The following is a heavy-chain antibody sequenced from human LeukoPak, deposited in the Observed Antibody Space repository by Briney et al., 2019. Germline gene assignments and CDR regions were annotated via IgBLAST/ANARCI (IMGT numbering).Heavy chain of an antibody. CDR2: IYYSGST. CDR1: GGSISSYY. CDR3: ARSVEGYCSGGSCYSYYYYMDV. D-gene: IGHD2-15*01. Sequence: SETLSLTCTVSGGSISSYYWSWIRQPPGKGLEWIGYIYYSGSTDYNPSLKSRVTISVDTSKNQFSLKLSSVTAADTAVYYCARSVEGYCSGGSCYSYYYYMDVWGKGTTVTVSS. J-gene: IGHJ6*03. V-gene: IGHV4-59*01.